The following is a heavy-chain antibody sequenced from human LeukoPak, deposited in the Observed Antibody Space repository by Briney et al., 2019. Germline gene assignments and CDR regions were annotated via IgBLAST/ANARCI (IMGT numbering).Heavy chain of an antibody. CDR1: GFTFSNAW. J-gene: IGHJ4*02. Sequence: GGSLRLSCAASGFTFSNAWMSWVRQAPGKGLEWVGRIKSKTDGGTTDYAAPVKGRFTISRDDSKNTLYLRMNSLKTEDTAVYYCTTVLYIWNDKYYFDYWGQGTLVTVSS. D-gene: IGHD1-20*01. V-gene: IGHV3-15*01. CDR3: TTVLYIWNDKYYFDY. CDR2: IKSKTDGGTT.